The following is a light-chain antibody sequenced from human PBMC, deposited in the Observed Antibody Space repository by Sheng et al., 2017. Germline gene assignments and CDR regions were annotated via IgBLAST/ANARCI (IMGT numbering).Light chain of an antibody. CDR2: GAS. Sequence: EIVLTQSPATLSVSPGERATLSCKASQSVRSTLAWYQQKPGQAPRLLIYGASTRATGVSARFSGSGSETDFTLTISSLEPEDFAVYYCQHRSNWPSAFGQGTRLEIK. J-gene: IGKJ5*01. CDR3: QHRSNWPSA. V-gene: IGKV3-11*01. CDR1: QSVRST.